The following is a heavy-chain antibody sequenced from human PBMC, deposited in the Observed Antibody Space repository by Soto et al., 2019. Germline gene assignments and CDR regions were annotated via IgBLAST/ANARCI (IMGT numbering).Heavy chain of an antibody. Sequence: XGSLRLSCAASGFTFSSYSMNWVRQAPGKGLEWVSSISSSSSYIYYADSVKGRFTISRDNAKNSLYLQMNSLRAEDTAVYYCARDRMVRGFSWFDPWDQGTLVTVSS. CDR2: ISSSSSYI. D-gene: IGHD3-10*01. CDR1: GFTFSSYS. CDR3: ARDRMVRGFSWFDP. J-gene: IGHJ5*02. V-gene: IGHV3-21*01.